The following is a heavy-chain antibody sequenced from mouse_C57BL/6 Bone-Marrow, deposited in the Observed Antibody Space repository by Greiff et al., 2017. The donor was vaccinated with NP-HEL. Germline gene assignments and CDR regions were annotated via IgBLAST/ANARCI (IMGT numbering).Heavy chain of an antibody. CDR1: GFTFTSYA. Sequence: EVHLVESGEGLVKPGGSLKLSCAASGFTFTSYAMSWVRQTPEKRLEWVAYISSGGDYIYYADTVKGRFTISRDNARNTLYLQMSSLKSEDTAMYYCTRDGLAYAMDYWGQGTSVTVSS. CDR2: ISSGGDYI. CDR3: TRDGLAYAMDY. V-gene: IGHV5-9-1*02. D-gene: IGHD2-3*01. J-gene: IGHJ4*01.